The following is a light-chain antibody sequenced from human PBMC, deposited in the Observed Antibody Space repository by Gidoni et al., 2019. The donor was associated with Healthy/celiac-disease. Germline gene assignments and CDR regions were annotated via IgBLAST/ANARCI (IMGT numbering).Light chain of an antibody. V-gene: IGLV2-14*01. CDR3: SSYTSSSTLV. CDR2: DVS. CDR1: SSYVGGYNY. J-gene: IGLJ1*01. Sequence: SALTQPASVSGSPGQSITISCTGTSSYVGGYNYVSWYQQHPGKAPKLMIYDVSNRPSGVSNRFSGSKSGNTASLTIAGLQAEDEADYYCSSYTSSSTLVFGTGTKVTVL.